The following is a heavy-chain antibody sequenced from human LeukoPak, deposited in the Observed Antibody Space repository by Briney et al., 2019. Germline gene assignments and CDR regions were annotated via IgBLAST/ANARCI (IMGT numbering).Heavy chain of an antibody. CDR1: GFTFSSYW. CDR2: IKQDGSEK. V-gene: IGHV3-7*01. D-gene: IGHD5-12*01. CDR3: ARASDVDLYYYYYGMDV. Sequence: PGGSLRLSCAASGFTFSSYWMSWVRQAPGKGLEWVANIKQDGSEKYYVDSVKGRFTISRDNAKNSLYLQMNSLRAEDTAVYYCARASDVDLYYYYYGMDVWGQGTTVTVSS. J-gene: IGHJ6*02.